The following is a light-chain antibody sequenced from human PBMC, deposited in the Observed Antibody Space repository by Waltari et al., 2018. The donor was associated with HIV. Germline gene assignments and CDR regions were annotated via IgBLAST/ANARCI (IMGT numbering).Light chain of an antibody. Sequence: QSVLTQPPSVSGAPGQRVTISCSGGSSNIGNNFVNWYQQFPGTAPKLPIYASTQPPSGVPDRFSGSQFGSSASLAIRGLQSEDGGEYYRATWDDNPKGLFGGGTKLTV. CDR2: AST. V-gene: IGLV1-44*01. CDR3: ATWDDNPKGL. J-gene: IGLJ2*01. CDR1: SSNIGNNF.